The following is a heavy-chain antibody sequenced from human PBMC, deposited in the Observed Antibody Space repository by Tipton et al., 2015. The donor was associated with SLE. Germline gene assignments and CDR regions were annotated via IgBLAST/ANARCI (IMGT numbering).Heavy chain of an antibody. J-gene: IGHJ6*02. CDR1: GGSISSSSYY. CDR2: IYYSGST. CDR3: ARHQKGHSSGWRGAGYYYDGMDV. V-gene: IGHV4-39*07. D-gene: IGHD6-19*01. Sequence: TLSLTCTVSGGSISSSSYYWGWIRQPPGKGLEWIGSIYYSGSTYYNPSLKSRVTISVDTSKNQFSLKLSSVTAADTAVYYCARHQKGHSSGWRGAGYYYDGMDVWGQGTTVTVSS.